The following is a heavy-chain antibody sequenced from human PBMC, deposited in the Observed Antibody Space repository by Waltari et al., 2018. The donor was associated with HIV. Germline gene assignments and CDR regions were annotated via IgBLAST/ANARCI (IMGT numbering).Heavy chain of an antibody. J-gene: IGHJ4*02. Sequence: QVQLVQSGAEVKKPGSSVKVSCKASGGTFSSYAISWVRQAPGQGLEWMGRIIPILGIANYAQKFQGRVTITADKSTSTAYMELSSLRSEDTAVYYCARFRYDYVWGSYRSSYFDYWGQGTLVTVSS. CDR1: GGTFSSYA. CDR2: IIPILGIA. V-gene: IGHV1-69*04. D-gene: IGHD3-16*02. CDR3: ARFRYDYVWGSYRSSYFDY.